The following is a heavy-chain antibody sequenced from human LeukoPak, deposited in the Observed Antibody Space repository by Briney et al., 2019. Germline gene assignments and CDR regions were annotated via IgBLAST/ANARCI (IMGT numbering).Heavy chain of an antibody. CDR2: ISWNSGSI. CDR3: ARHYSSTRRFDY. V-gene: IGHV3-9*01. J-gene: IGHJ4*02. D-gene: IGHD3-10*01. Sequence: GGSLRLSCAASGFTFDDYAMHWVRQAPGKGLEWVSGISWNSGSIGYADSVKGRFTISRDNAKNSLYLQMNSLRAEDTAVYYCARHYSSTRRFDYWGQGTLVTVSS. CDR1: GFTFDDYA.